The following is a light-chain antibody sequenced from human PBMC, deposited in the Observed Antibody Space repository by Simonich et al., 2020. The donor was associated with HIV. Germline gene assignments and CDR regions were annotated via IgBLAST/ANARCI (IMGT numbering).Light chain of an antibody. J-gene: IGKJ1*01. CDR3: QQHYDTPWT. Sequence: DIVMTQSPDSLAVSLGERATINCKSSQSVLYNSNNKNYLNWYQQKPGQPPKLLIYWASTRESGVPDRFSGSGSGTDFTLTISSLQAEDVAVYYCQQHYDTPWTFGQGTKVEIK. CDR2: WAS. V-gene: IGKV4-1*01. CDR1: QSVLYNSNNKNY.